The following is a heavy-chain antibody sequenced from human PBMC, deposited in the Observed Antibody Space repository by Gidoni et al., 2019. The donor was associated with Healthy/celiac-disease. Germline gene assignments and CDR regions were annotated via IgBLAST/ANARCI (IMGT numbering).Heavy chain of an antibody. V-gene: IGHV3-23*01. J-gene: IGHJ3*02. CDR1: GFTFRSYA. Sequence: EVQLLESGGGLVQPGGSLRLSCAASGFTFRSYAMSWVRQAPGKGLEWVSAISGSGGSTYYADSVKGRFTISRDNSKNTLYLQMNSLRAEDTAVYYCAKAPPGYCSGGSCARDAFDIWGQGTMVTVSS. CDR2: ISGSGGST. D-gene: IGHD2-15*01. CDR3: AKAPPGYCSGGSCARDAFDI.